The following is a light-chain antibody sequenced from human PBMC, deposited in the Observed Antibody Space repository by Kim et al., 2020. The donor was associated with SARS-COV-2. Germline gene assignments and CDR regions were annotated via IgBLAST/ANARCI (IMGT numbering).Light chain of an antibody. CDR2: DAS. CDR1: QGVSRS. J-gene: IGKJ4*01. CDR3: QQRSNWPLT. V-gene: IGKV3-11*01. Sequence: LSPGESATLSCRASQGVSRSFAWYQQKPGQAPRLLIYDASKRATGIPARFSGSGSGTDFTLTISSLEPEDFAVYYCQQRSNWPLTFGGGTKVDIK.